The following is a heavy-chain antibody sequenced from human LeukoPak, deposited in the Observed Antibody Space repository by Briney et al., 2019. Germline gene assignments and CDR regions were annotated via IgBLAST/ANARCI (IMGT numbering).Heavy chain of an antibody. Sequence: PSETLSLTCTVSGGSISTYYWSWIRQPAGKGLEWIGRIYRSGSTNYNPSLKSRVTMSVDTSKNQFSLKLTSLTAADTAVYYCAKLPTGFPNWFDPWGQGTLVTVSS. CDR2: IYRSGST. J-gene: IGHJ5*02. CDR1: GGSISTYY. V-gene: IGHV4-4*07. CDR3: AKLPTGFPNWFDP. D-gene: IGHD2-15*01.